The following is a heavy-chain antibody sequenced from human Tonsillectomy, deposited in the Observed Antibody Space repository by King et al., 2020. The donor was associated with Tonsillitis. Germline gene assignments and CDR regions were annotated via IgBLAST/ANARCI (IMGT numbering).Heavy chain of an antibody. CDR1: GGSISSYY. V-gene: IGHV4-59*01. Sequence: VQLQESGPGLVKPSETLSLTCTVSGGSISSYYWSWIRQPPGKGLEWIGYIFYSGGTNYNPSLKSRVTISVDTSKNQFSLKLSSVTAADTAVYYCAREDNYYVDYWGQGTLVTVSS. CDR3: AREDNYYVDY. D-gene: IGHD1-1*01. CDR2: IFYSGGT. J-gene: IGHJ4*02.